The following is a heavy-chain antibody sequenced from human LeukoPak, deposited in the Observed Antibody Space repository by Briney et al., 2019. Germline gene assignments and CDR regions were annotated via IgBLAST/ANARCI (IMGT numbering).Heavy chain of an antibody. CDR1: GGSFSGYY. J-gene: IGHJ4*02. V-gene: IGHV4-34*01. D-gene: IGHD6-19*01. CDR2: INHSGST. Sequence: SETLSLTCAVYGGSFSGYYWSWIRQPPGKGLEWIGEINHSGSTNYNPSLNSRVTISVDTSKNQFSLKLSSVTAADTAVYYCARIRYGSGWYPTYYFDYWGQGTLVTVSS. CDR3: ARIRYGSGWYPTYYFDY.